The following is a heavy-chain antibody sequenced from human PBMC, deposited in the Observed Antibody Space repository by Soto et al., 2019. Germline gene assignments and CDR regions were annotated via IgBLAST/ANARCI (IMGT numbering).Heavy chain of an antibody. CDR3: ARDPTSVYDYGDYLHFDY. CDR2: ISSSSSYI. CDR1: GFTFSSYS. J-gene: IGHJ4*01. Sequence: PGGSLRLSCAASGFTFSSYSMTWVRRAPGKGLEWVSSISSSSSYIYYADSVKGRFTISRDNAKNSLYLQMNSLRAEDTAVYYCARDPTSVYDYGDYLHFDYWGHGTLVTVSS. D-gene: IGHD4-17*01. V-gene: IGHV3-21*01.